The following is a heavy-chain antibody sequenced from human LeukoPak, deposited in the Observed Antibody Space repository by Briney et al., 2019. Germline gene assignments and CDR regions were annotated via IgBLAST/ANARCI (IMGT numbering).Heavy chain of an antibody. J-gene: IGHJ6*02. CDR1: GDSVTTYY. CDR2: VYYSGSA. Sequence: SETLSLTCTVSGDSVTTYYWSWIRQPPGKGLEWLGYVYYSGSATYNPSLKSRVTISVDTSKNQFSLRLSSVTAADTAVYYCARVDEGGYYYYGMDVWGQGTTVTVSS. V-gene: IGHV4-59*02. CDR3: ARVDEGGYYYYGMDV. D-gene: IGHD3-16*01.